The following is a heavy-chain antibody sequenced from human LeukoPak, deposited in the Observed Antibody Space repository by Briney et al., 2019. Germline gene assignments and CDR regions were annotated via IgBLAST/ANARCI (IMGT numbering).Heavy chain of an antibody. J-gene: IGHJ4*02. V-gene: IGHV1-2*02. Sequence: ASVKVSCKASGYTFTGYYMHWVRQAPGQGLEWMGWINPNSGGTNYAQKFQGRVTMTRDTSISTAYMELSRLRSDDTAVYYCAISDSSGYSPPFYWGQGTLVTVSS. CDR3: AISDSSGYSPPFY. CDR2: INPNSGGT. D-gene: IGHD3-22*01. CDR1: GYTFTGYY.